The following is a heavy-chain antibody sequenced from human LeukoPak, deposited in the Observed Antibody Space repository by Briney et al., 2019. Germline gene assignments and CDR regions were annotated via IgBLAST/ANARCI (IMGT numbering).Heavy chain of an antibody. J-gene: IGHJ3*02. V-gene: IGHV1-69*04. CDR2: IIPILGIA. CDR3: ARVSKRPRHRPYGAFDI. D-gene: IGHD2-8*01. CDR1: GGTFSSYA. Sequence: ASVKVSCKAPGGTFSSYAISWVRQAPGQGLEWMGRIIPILGIANYAQKFQGRVTITVDKSTSTAYMELSSLRSEDTAVYYCARVSKRPRHRPYGAFDIWGQGTMVTVSS.